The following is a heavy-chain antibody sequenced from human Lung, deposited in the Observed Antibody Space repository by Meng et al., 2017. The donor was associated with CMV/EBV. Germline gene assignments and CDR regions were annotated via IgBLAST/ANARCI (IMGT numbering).Heavy chain of an antibody. D-gene: IGHD1-26*01. CDR2: IDDSGST. CDR1: GVSISSNIR. J-gene: IGHJ4*02. V-gene: IGHV4-4*02. Sequence: QVRLRGPGPGLVKPSGTLSLTCGVSGVSISSNIRWTWVRQPPGKGLEWIGDIDDSGSTNYNPSLNSRISISLDKSKNHFSLKVNSVTAADTAVYYCARGKQDAWELLAYWGQGALVTVSS. CDR3: ARGKQDAWELLAY.